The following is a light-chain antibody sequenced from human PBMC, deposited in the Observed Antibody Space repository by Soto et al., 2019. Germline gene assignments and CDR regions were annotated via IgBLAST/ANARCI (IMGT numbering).Light chain of an antibody. CDR2: EVS. CDR1: SSDVGGYNY. CDR3: SSYTSSSTFYV. Sequence: SALTQPASVSGSPGQSITISCTGTSSDVGGYNYVSWYQQHPGKAPKLMIYEVSNRPSGASNRFSGSKSGNTASLTISGLQAEDEADYYCSSYTSSSTFYVFGTGTKV. V-gene: IGLV2-14*01. J-gene: IGLJ1*01.